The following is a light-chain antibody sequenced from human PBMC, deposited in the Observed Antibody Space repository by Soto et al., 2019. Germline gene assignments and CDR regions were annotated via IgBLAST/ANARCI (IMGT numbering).Light chain of an antibody. CDR3: ASWDDTLDAQV. V-gene: IGLV1-40*01. Sequence: QSALTQPPSVSGAPGQRVTISCSGSSSNIGAGNAVHWYQHLPGTAPKLLMYGNNNRPSGVPDRFSGSKSGTSASLAITGLQAEDEATYYCASWDDTLDAQVFGGGTKLTVL. CDR2: GNN. J-gene: IGLJ3*02. CDR1: SSNIGAGNA.